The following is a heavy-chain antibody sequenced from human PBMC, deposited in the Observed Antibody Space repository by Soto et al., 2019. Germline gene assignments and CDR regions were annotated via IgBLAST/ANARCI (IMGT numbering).Heavy chain of an antibody. CDR3: ARTRSLGYCSGGSCYSGFDYYYYGMDV. J-gene: IGHJ6*02. CDR1: GGSFSGYY. Sequence: SATLSLTCAVSGGSFSGYYWSWIRQPPGKGLEWIGEINHSGSTNYNPSLKSRVTISVDTSRNQFSLKLSSVTAADTAVYYCARTRSLGYCSGGSCYSGFDYYYYGMDVWGQGTTVTVSS. D-gene: IGHD2-15*01. V-gene: IGHV4-34*01. CDR2: INHSGST.